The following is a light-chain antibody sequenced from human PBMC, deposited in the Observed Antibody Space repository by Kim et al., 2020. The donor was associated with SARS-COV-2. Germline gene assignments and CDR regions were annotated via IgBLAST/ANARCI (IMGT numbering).Light chain of an antibody. CDR1: KLGDKY. J-gene: IGLJ1*01. Sequence: VSPGQTASITCSGDKLGDKYACWYQQKPGQSPVLVIYQDSKRHSGIPERFSGSNSGNTATLTISGTQAMDEADYYCQAWDSSTYVFGTGTKVTVL. V-gene: IGLV3-1*01. CDR2: QDS. CDR3: QAWDSSTYV.